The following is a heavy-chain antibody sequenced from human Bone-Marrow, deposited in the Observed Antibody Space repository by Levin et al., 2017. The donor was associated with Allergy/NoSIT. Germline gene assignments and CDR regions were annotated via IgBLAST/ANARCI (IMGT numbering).Heavy chain of an antibody. D-gene: IGHD3-3*01. CDR3: ARVVLVTSITIFGQPHTDNWFDP. CDR2: ISSSGSTI. CDR1: GFTFSDYY. V-gene: IGHV3-11*01. Sequence: GGSLRLSCAASGFTFSDYYMSWIRQAPGKGLEWVSYISSSGSTIYYADSVKGRFTISRDNAKNSLYLQMNSLRAEDTAVYYCARVVLVTSITIFGQPHTDNWFDPWGQGTLVTVSS. J-gene: IGHJ5*02.